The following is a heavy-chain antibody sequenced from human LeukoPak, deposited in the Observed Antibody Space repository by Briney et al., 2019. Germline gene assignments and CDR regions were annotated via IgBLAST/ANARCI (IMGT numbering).Heavy chain of an antibody. CDR2: IKSKTDGGTT. Sequence: GGSLRLSCAASGFTFSNAWMSWVRQAPGKGLEWVGRIKSKTDGGTTDYAAPVKGRFTISRDDSKNTLYLQMNSLRVEDTAVYYCAKDRSGVRPIAADDWGQGTLVTVSS. D-gene: IGHD3-3*01. CDR1: GFTFSNAW. J-gene: IGHJ4*02. V-gene: IGHV3-15*01. CDR3: AKDRSGVRPIAADD.